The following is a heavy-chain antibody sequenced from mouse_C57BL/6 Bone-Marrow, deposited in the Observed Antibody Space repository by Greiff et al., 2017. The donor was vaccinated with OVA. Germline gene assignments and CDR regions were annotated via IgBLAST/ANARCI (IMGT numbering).Heavy chain of an antibody. D-gene: IGHD2-5*01. CDR3: APYSNLGY. J-gene: IGHJ2*01. V-gene: IGHV1-85*01. CDR2: IYPRDGST. CDR1: GYTFTSYW. Sequence: QVQLQQPGAELVMPGASVKLSCKASGYTFTSYWMHWVKQRPGQGLEWIGWIYPRDGSTKYNEKFKGKATLTVDTSSSTAYMELHSLTSEDSAVYFCAPYSNLGYWGQGTTLTVSS.